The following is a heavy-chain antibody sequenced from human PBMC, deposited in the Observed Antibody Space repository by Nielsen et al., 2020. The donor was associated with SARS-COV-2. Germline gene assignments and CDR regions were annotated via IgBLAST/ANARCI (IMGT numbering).Heavy chain of an antibody. CDR1: GFTFSSYA. Sequence: GESLKISCAASGFTFSSYAMSWVRQAPGKGLEWVSAISGSGGSTYYADSVKGRFTISRDNSKNTLYLQMNSLRAEDTAVYYCATKQWLAPGRGQGTLVTVSS. CDR2: ISGSGGST. V-gene: IGHV3-23*01. D-gene: IGHD6-19*01. CDR3: ATKQWLAPG. J-gene: IGHJ4*02.